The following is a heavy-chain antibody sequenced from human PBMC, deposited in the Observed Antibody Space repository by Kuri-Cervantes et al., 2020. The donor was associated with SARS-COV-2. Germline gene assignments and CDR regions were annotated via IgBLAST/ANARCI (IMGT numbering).Heavy chain of an antibody. V-gene: IGHV1-46*01. J-gene: IGHJ2*01. D-gene: IGHD4/OR15-4a*01. CDR2: INPSGGST. CDR1: GYTFTSYY. CDR3: ARVFSRLWGSGRYFDL. Sequence: ASVKVSCKASGYTFTSYYMHWVRQAPGQGLEWMGIINPSGGSTTYAQKFQGRVTMTRDTSTSTVYMELSSLRSEDTAVYYCARVFSRLWGSGRYFDLWGRGTLVTVSS.